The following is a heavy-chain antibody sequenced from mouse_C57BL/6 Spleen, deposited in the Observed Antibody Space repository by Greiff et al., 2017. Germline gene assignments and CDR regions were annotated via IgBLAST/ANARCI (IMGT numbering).Heavy chain of an antibody. CDR1: GYTFTSYW. V-gene: IGHV1-69*01. Sequence: QVQLQQPGAELVMPGASVKLSCKASGYTFTSYWMHWVKQRPGQGLEWIGEIDPSDSYTNYNQKFKGKSTLTVDKSSSTAYMQLSSLTSGDSAVYYCARQGGGYYGYAMDYWGQGTSVTVSS. CDR3: ARQGGGYYGYAMDY. J-gene: IGHJ4*01. D-gene: IGHD2-3*01. CDR2: IDPSDSYT.